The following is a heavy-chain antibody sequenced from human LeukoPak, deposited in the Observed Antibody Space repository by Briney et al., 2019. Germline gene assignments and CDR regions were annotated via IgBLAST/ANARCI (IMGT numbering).Heavy chain of an antibody. V-gene: IGHV4-38-2*01. CDR1: GYSISSGYY. D-gene: IGHD2-2*01. CDR3: ARQGYCSSVSCFNWFDP. CDR2: VYYSGTT. Sequence: SETLSLTCAVSGYSISSGYYWAWIRQPPGKGLEWIGSVYYSGTTYHNPPLKSRVTILVDTSKSQFSLNLSSVTAADTAVYYCARQGYCSSVSCFNWFDPWGQGTLVIVSS. J-gene: IGHJ5*02.